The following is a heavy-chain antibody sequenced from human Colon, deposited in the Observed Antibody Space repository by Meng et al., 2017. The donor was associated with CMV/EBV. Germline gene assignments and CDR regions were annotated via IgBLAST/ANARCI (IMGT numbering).Heavy chain of an antibody. CDR1: GGSISSSSYY. CDR2: IYYSGST. CDR3: AREVTWIRARDV. Sequence: SETLSLTCTVSGGSISSSSYYWGWIRQPPGKGLEWIVSIYYSGSTYYNPSLKSRVTISVDTSKNQFSLKLSSVTAADTAVYYCAREVTWIRARDVWGQGTTVTVSS. D-gene: IGHD5-18*01. V-gene: IGHV4-39*02. J-gene: IGHJ6*02.